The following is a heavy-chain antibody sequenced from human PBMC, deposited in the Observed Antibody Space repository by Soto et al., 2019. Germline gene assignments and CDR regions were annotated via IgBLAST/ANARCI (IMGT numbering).Heavy chain of an antibody. CDR2: IWYDGSNK. CDR1: GFTFSNYG. Sequence: QVQLVESGGGVVQPGRSLRLSCAASGFTFSNYGMHWVRQAPGKGLEWVAVIWYDGSNKYYADSVKGRFTISRDSAKNTLYLPMNSLRAEDTAVYYCARTPKSSPYYFDYWGQGTLVTVSS. V-gene: IGHV3-33*01. CDR3: ARTPKSSPYYFDY. J-gene: IGHJ4*02.